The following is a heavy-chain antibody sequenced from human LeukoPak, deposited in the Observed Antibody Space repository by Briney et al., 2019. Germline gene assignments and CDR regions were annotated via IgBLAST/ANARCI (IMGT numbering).Heavy chain of an antibody. V-gene: IGHV3-13*01. CDR3: ARDEIPGDDNWYFDF. D-gene: IGHD7-27*01. CDR1: GFTLRGHD. Sequence: GGSLRLSCAASGFTLRGHDMHWVRQTPGKGLEGVSAIGTAGETYYPGSLEDRFTISRENAKNFLYLQMNSLGAGDTAVYYCARDEIPGDDNWYFDFWGRGTLVTVSS. CDR2: IGTAGET. J-gene: IGHJ2*01.